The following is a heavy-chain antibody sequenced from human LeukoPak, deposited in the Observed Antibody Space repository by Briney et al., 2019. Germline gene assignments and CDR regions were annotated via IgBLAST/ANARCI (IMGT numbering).Heavy chain of an antibody. CDR3: ARHEGIVATIRWFDP. CDR2: IYYSGST. D-gene: IGHD5-12*01. Sequence: SETPSLTCTVSGGSISSSSYYWGWIRQPPGKGLEWIGSIYYSGSTYYNPSLKSRVTISVDTSKNQFSLKLSSVTAADTAVYYRARHEGIVATIRWFDPWGQGTLVTVSS. V-gene: IGHV4-39*01. CDR1: GGSISSSSYY. J-gene: IGHJ5*02.